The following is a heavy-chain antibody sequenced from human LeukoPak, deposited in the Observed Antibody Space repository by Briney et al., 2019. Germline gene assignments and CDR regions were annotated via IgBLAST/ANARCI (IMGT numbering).Heavy chain of an antibody. J-gene: IGHJ4*02. Sequence: ASVKVSCKASGGTFSSYAISWVRQAPGQGLEWMGWISAYNGNTNYAQKLQGRVTMTTDTSTSTAYMELRSLRSDDTAVYYCARLLWFGELLDYWGQGTLVTVSS. CDR3: ARLLWFGELLDY. D-gene: IGHD3-10*01. CDR1: GGTFSSYA. CDR2: ISAYNGNT. V-gene: IGHV1-18*01.